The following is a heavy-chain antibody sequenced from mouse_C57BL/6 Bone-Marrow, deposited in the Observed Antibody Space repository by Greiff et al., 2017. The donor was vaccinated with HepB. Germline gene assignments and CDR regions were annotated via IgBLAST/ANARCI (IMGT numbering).Heavy chain of an antibody. CDR3: ALAYYSNYDAMDY. J-gene: IGHJ4*01. Sequence: VQLKQSVAELVRPGASVKLSCTASGFNIKNTYMHWVKQRPEQGLGWIGRIDPANGNTKYAPKFQGKATITADTSSNTAYLQLSSLTSEDTAIYYCALAYYSNYDAMDYWGQGTSVTVSS. CDR2: IDPANGNT. CDR1: GFNIKNTY. D-gene: IGHD2-5*01. V-gene: IGHV14-3*01.